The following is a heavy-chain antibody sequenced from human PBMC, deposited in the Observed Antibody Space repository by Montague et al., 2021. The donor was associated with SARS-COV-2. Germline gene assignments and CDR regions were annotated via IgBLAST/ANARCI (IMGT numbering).Heavy chain of an antibody. J-gene: IGHJ5*02. CDR2: ISSSGSTI. V-gene: IGHV3-11*01. D-gene: IGHD6-13*01. CDR1: GFTFSDYY. Sequence: SLRLSCAASGFTFSDYYMSWIRQAPGKGLEWISYISSSGSTIYYADSXKGRFTTSRDNAKDSLYLQMNSLRAEDTAVYYCARVAKLAAAGLWWFDPWGQGTLVTVSS. CDR3: ARVAKLAAAGLWWFDP.